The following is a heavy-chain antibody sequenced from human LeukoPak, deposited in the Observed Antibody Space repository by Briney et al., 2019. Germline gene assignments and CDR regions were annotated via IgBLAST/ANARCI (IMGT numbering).Heavy chain of an antibody. CDR1: GYTFTSYG. CDR3: ARVRYYDSSGYSNYYYFDY. V-gene: IGHV1-18*01. Sequence: ASVKVSCKASGYTFTSYGISWVRQAPGQGLEWMGWISAYNGNTNYAQKLQGRVTMTTGTSTSTAYMELRSLRSDDTAVYYCARVRYYDSSGYSNYYYFDYWGQGTLVTVSS. CDR2: ISAYNGNT. J-gene: IGHJ4*02. D-gene: IGHD3-22*01.